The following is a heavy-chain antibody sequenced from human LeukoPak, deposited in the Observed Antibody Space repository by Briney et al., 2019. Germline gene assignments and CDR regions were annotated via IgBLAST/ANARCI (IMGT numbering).Heavy chain of an antibody. D-gene: IGHD3-22*01. Sequence: GGSLRLSCAASGFTYSSYDMHWVRQATGKGLEWVSAIGTAGDTYYPGSVKGRFTISRENAKNSLYLQMNSLRAEDTAVYYCARGSRNYYDRYFDLWGRGTLVTVSS. V-gene: IGHV3-13*01. J-gene: IGHJ2*01. CDR1: GFTYSSYD. CDR2: IGTAGDT. CDR3: ARGSRNYYDRYFDL.